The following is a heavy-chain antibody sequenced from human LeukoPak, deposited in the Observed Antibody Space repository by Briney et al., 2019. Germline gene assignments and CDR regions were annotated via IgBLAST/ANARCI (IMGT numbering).Heavy chain of an antibody. Sequence: SETLSLTCAVYGGSFSGYYWSWIRQPPGKGLEWIGEINHSGSTNYNPSLKSRVTISVDTSKNQFSLKLSSVTAADTAVCYCARGGRYCGSGSYPYYYGMDVWGKGTTVTVSS. CDR2: INHSGST. J-gene: IGHJ6*04. CDR1: GGSFSGYY. CDR3: ARGGRYCGSGSYPYYYGMDV. V-gene: IGHV4-34*01. D-gene: IGHD3-10*01.